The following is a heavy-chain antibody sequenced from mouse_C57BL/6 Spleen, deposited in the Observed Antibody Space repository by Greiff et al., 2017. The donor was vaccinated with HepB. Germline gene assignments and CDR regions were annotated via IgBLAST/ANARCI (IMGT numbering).Heavy chain of an antibody. CDR2: IDPSDSET. CDR1: GYTFTSYW. Sequence: QVQLQQPGAELVRPGSSVKLSCKASGYTFTSYWMHWVKQRPIQGLEWIGNIDPSDSETHYNQKFKDKATLTVDKSSSTAYMQLSSLTSEDSVVYYCARDSNWYFDVWGTGTTVTVSS. J-gene: IGHJ1*03. D-gene: IGHD3-2*01. V-gene: IGHV1-52*01. CDR3: ARDSNWYFDV.